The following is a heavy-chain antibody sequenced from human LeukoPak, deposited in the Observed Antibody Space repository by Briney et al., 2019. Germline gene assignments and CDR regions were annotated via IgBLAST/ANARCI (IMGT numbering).Heavy chain of an antibody. Sequence: PSETLSLTCAVYGGSFSGYYWSWIRQPPGKGLEWIGRIYTSGSTNYNPSLKSRVTISVDTSKNQFSLKLSSVTAADTAVYYCAREAGSGSYYIGYWGQGTLVTVSS. CDR1: GGSFSGYY. CDR3: AREAGSGSYYIGY. V-gene: IGHV4-4*08. J-gene: IGHJ4*02. D-gene: IGHD3-10*01. CDR2: IYTSGST.